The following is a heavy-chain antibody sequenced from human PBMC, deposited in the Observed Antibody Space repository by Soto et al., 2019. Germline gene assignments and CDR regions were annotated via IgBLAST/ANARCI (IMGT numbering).Heavy chain of an antibody. V-gene: IGHV4-61*01. CDR1: GGSVSSGSYY. J-gene: IGHJ5*02. CDR3: ARDRRYYYDSSGYPPGVDP. CDR2: IYYSGST. Sequence: PSETLSLTCTVSGGSVSSGSYYWSWIRQPPGKGLEWIGYIYYSGSTNYNPSLKSRVTISVDTSKNQFSLKLSSVTAADTAVYYCARDRRYYYDSSGYPPGVDPWGQGTLVTVSS. D-gene: IGHD3-22*01.